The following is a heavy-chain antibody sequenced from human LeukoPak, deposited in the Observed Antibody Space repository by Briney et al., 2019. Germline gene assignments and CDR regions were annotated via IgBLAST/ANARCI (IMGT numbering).Heavy chain of an antibody. Sequence: GGSLRLSCAASGFTFSTYTMNWVRQAPGKGLEWVSYISGTPTSIYYADSVQGRFTISRDNAKNSLYLQMNSLRAEDTAIYYCAREKWLASGAFDIWGQGTMVTVSS. V-gene: IGHV3-21*05. J-gene: IGHJ3*02. CDR2: ISGTPTSI. CDR3: AREKWLASGAFDI. D-gene: IGHD6-19*01. CDR1: GFTFSTYT.